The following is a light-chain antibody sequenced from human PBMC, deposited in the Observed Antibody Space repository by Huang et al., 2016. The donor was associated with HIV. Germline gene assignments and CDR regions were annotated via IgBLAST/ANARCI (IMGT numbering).Light chain of an antibody. Sequence: EIVLTQSPGTLSLSPGERATLSCRASQSVSSNYLAWYQQKPGQAPRRLIYAASNRATGIPDRFRGSGSGTDVTLTITRLEPEDFAVYSCQQYVASPYTFGQGTKLEIK. CDR1: QSVSSNY. CDR3: QQYVASPYT. CDR2: AAS. J-gene: IGKJ2*01. V-gene: IGKV3-20*01.